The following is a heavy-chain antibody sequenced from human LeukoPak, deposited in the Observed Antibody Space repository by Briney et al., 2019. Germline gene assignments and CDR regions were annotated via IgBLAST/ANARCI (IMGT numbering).Heavy chain of an antibody. J-gene: IGHJ4*02. CDR2: ISSSSSYI. CDR3: ARESTTVDYFDY. V-gene: IGHV3-21*01. Sequence: KAGGSLRLSCAASGFTFSSYSMNWVRQAPGKGLEWVSSISSSSSYIYYADSVKGRFTISRDNAKNSLYLQMNSLRAEDTAVYYCARESTTVDYFDYWGQGTLVTVSS. CDR1: GFTFSSYS. D-gene: IGHD4-23*01.